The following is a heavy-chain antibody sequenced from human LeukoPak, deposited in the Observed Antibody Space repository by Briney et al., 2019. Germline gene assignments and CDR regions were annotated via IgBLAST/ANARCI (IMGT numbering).Heavy chain of an antibody. J-gene: IGHJ5*02. CDR1: GGSISSSSYY. D-gene: IGHD3/OR15-3a*01. CDR2: IYYSGST. Sequence: SETLSLTCTVSGGSISSSSYYWGWIRQSPGKGLEWIGSIYYSGSTYYNPSLKSRVTISVDTSKNQFSLKLSSVTAADTAVYYCARDGRQNNWFDPWGQGTLVTVSS. V-gene: IGHV4-39*07. CDR3: ARDGRQNNWFDP.